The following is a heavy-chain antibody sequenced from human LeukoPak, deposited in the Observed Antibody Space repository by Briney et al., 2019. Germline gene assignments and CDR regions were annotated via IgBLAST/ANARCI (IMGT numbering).Heavy chain of an antibody. CDR3: ARGYVLRYFDWLGTSDAFDI. D-gene: IGHD3-9*01. J-gene: IGHJ3*02. Sequence: GGSLRLSCAASGFTFSSHAMSWVRQAPGKGLEWVSTISGSGDTYYADSVKGRFTISRDDSKSTLSLQMNSLRAEDTAVYYCARGYVLRYFDWLGTSDAFDIWGQGTMVTVSS. CDR1: GFTFSSHA. V-gene: IGHV3-23*01. CDR2: ISGSGDT.